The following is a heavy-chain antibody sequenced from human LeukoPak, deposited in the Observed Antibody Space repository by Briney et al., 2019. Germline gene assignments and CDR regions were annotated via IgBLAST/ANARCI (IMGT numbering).Heavy chain of an antibody. Sequence: SQTLSLTCAISGDSVSSNSAAWNWIRRSPSRGLEWLGRTYYRSKWYNDYAVSVKSRITINPDTSKNQFSLQLNSVTPEDTAVYYCARDGPYYYDSSGYPGDYYYYGMDVWGQGTTVTVSS. CDR2: TYYRSKWYN. J-gene: IGHJ6*02. D-gene: IGHD3-22*01. V-gene: IGHV6-1*01. CDR1: GDSVSSNSAA. CDR3: ARDGPYYYDSSGYPGDYYYYGMDV.